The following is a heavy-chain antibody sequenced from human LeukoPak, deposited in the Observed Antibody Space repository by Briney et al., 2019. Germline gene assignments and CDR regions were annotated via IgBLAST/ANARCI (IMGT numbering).Heavy chain of an antibody. V-gene: IGHV1-18*01. CDR1: GYTFTSYG. CDR2: ISTYNGNT. D-gene: IGHD1-26*01. CDR3: ATIGIVGATRNWFDP. J-gene: IGHJ5*02. Sequence: ASVKVSCKASGYTFTSYGISWVRQAPGQGLEWMGWISTYNGNTNYAQKFQGRVTITADESTSTAYMELSSLRSEDTAVYYCATIGIVGATRNWFDPWGQGTLVTVSS.